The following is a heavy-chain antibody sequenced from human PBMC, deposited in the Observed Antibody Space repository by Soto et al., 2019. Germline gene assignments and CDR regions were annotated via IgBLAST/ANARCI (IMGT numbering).Heavy chain of an antibody. CDR3: ARDLSWAFAH. D-gene: IGHD6-13*01. CDR2: IRSSTTV. V-gene: IGHV3-48*02. Sequence: GGSLRLSCAASGFSFSDFSMSWVRQAPGKGLEWISYIRSSTTVSYAGSVKGRFTISRDNAKNSLFLQMNSLRDEDTAVYYCARDLSWAFAHWGQGALVTVSS. J-gene: IGHJ4*02. CDR1: GFSFSDFS.